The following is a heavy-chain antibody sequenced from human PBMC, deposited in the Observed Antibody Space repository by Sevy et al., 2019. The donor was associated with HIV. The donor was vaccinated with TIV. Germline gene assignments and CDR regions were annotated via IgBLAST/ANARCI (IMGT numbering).Heavy chain of an antibody. CDR3: ARGFSSDSGSASPWSYYYYMDV. J-gene: IGHJ6*03. CDR2: IHYTRST. D-gene: IGHD3-10*01. Sequence: SETLSLTCNVSGGSISSYYWSWIRQSPGKGLESIACIHYTRSTRSNPSLKRRVTISIDTSKNQFSLKLRSVTAADTAIYYCARGFSSDSGSASPWSYYYYMDVWGKGTTVTVSS. CDR1: GGSISSYY. V-gene: IGHV4-59*01.